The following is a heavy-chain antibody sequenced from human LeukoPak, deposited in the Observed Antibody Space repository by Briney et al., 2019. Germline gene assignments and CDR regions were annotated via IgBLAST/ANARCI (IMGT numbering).Heavy chain of an antibody. CDR1: GGSISSGGYY. CDR3: ARRRIVATIDL. Sequence: SETLSLTCTVSGGSISSGGYYWSWIRQHPGKGLEWIGYIYYSGSTYYNPSLKSRVTISVDTSKNQFSLKLTSVTAADTAVYYCARRRIVATIDLWGQGTLVTVSS. D-gene: IGHD5-12*01. CDR2: IYYSGST. V-gene: IGHV4-31*03. J-gene: IGHJ4*02.